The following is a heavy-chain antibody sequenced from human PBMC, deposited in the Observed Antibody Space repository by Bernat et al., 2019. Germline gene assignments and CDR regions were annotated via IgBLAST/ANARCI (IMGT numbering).Heavy chain of an antibody. D-gene: IGHD3-22*01. CDR3: ERRWGPGGVFDSQSHTQYGMDV. CDR1: GGSFSGYY. V-gene: IGHV4-34*01. CDR2: INHSGST. J-gene: IGHJ6*02. Sequence: QVQLQQWGAGLLKPSETLSLTCAVYGGSFSGYYWSWIRQPPGKGLEWIGEINHSGSTNYNPSLKSRVTISVETYKNQFSPKMSSVTAADTAVYYCERRWGPGGVFDSQSHTQYGMDVWGQGTTVTVSS.